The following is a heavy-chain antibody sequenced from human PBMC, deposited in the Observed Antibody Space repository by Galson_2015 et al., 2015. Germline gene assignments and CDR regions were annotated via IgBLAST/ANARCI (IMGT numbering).Heavy chain of an antibody. D-gene: IGHD2-15*01. CDR3: ARRGYCSGGNCSTAPLDL. Sequence: SLRLSCAASGFTFSDYALNWVRQAPGKGLEWVSAISDSGRNTYYADSVKGQVIISVDKSISSAHLQWSSLKASDTAMYYCARRGYCSGGNCSTAPLDLWGRGTLVTVSS. J-gene: IGHJ2*01. CDR2: ISDSGRNT. V-gene: IGHV3-23*01. CDR1: GFTFSDYA.